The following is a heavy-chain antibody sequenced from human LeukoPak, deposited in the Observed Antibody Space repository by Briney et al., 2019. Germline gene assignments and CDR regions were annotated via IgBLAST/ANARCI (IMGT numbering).Heavy chain of an antibody. D-gene: IGHD2-21*01. J-gene: IGHJ3*02. CDR3: AADHAIEDAFDI. CDR2: IVVGSGNT. V-gene: IGHV1-58*01. Sequence: ASVKVSCKASGFTFTSSAVQWVRQARGQRLEWIGWIVVGSGNTNYAQKFQERVTITRDMSTSTAYMELSSLRSEDTAVYYCAADHAIEDAFDIWGQGTMVTVSS. CDR1: GFTFTSSA.